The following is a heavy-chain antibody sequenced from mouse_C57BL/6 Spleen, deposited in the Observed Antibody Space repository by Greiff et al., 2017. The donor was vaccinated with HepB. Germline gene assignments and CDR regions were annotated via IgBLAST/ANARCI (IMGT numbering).Heavy chain of an antibody. CDR3: ARPGYGSSYGFDY. V-gene: IGHV5-17*01. J-gene: IGHJ2*01. Sequence: EVHLVESGGGLVKPGGSLKLSCAASGFTFSDYGMHWVRQAPEKGLEWVAYISSGSSTIYYADTVKGRFTISRDNAKNTLFLQMTSLRSEDTAMYYCARPGYGSSYGFDYWGQGTTLTVSS. CDR1: GFTFSDYG. D-gene: IGHD1-1*01. CDR2: ISSGSSTI.